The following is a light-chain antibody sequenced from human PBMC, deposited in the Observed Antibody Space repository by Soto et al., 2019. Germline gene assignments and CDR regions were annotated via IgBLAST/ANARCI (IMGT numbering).Light chain of an antibody. CDR3: AAWDDGLTGVI. J-gene: IGLJ2*01. CDR1: SSNVGSNT. Sequence: QSVLAQPPSASGTPGQRVTISCSGSSSNVGSNTVDWYQHVAGTAPKLLIYRNEKRPSGVPARFSGSKSDTSASLAISGLQSDDEAEYFCAAWDDGLTGVIFGGGTKLTVL. V-gene: IGLV1-44*01. CDR2: RNE.